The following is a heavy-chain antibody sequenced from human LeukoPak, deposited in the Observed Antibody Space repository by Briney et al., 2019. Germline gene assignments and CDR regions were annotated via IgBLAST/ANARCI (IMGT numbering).Heavy chain of an antibody. CDR2: ISTRGSTE. Sequence: GGSLRLSCAASGFTFSSYEMNWVRQAPGKGLEWVSYISTRGSTEYYADSVKGRFTISRDNAKNSLYLQMNSLRAEDTAVYYCAREKESSGWYEDKYYYYMDVWGKGTTVTISS. D-gene: IGHD6-19*01. J-gene: IGHJ6*03. CDR3: AREKESSGWYEDKYYYYMDV. V-gene: IGHV3-48*03. CDR1: GFTFSSYE.